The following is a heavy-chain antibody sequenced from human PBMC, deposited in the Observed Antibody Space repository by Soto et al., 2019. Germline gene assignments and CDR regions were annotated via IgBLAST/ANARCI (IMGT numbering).Heavy chain of an antibody. CDR3: AGPILHSSFLDY. CDR1: GFTLSSPA. CDR2: LFGSGSRK. J-gene: IGHJ4*02. Sequence: PERTMRRSCSPSGFTLSSPAVSWVRQAPEKGVEWVSALFGSGSRKYYEDSVMVRFTISRNNSKNSLYLLMNRLRAEDTAVYYCAGPILHSSFLDYWGQGTLVTVSS. V-gene: IGHV3-23*01. D-gene: IGHD6-6*01.